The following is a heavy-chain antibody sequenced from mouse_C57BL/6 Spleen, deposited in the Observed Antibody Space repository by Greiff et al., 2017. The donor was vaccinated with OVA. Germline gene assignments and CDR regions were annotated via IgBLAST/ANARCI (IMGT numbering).Heavy chain of an antibody. J-gene: IGHJ1*03. CDR3: ARRYYYGSPSYWYFDV. CDR2: ISNGGGST. V-gene: IGHV5-12*01. D-gene: IGHD1-1*01. CDR1: GFTFSDYY. Sequence: EVKVEESGGGLVQPGGSLKLSCAASGFTFSDYYMYWVRQTPEKRLEWVAYISNGGGSTYYPDTVKGRFTISRDNAKNTLYLQMSRLKSEDTAMYYCARRYYYGSPSYWYFDVWGTGTTVTVSS.